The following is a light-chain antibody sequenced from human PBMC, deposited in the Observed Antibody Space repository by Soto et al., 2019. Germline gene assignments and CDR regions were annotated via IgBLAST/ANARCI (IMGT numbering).Light chain of an antibody. J-gene: IGKJ1*01. CDR1: QSISTSY. V-gene: IGKV3-20*01. CDR3: QQYGISPRT. Sequence: EIVLTQSPGTLSLSPGERATLSCRASQSISTSYLAWYQQKPGQAPRLLIYGASTRATGIPDRFTGRGSGTDFSLTIGRLEPEEFAVYYCQQYGISPRTFGQGNKVEIK. CDR2: GAS.